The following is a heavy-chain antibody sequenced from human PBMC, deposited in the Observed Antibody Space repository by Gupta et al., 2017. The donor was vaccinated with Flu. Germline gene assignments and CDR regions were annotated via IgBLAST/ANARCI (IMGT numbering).Heavy chain of an antibody. Sequence: EVQLVESGGGLVQPGGSLRLSCAASGFTFSDHSMDWVRQAPGKGLEWVGRIRNKANSDTTRYAAAVKSRFTISRDDSKNSLYLQMDSRKTEDTAVYYWARISGMPSGHGGQGTLGTVSS. D-gene: IGHD2-2*01. CDR3: ARISGMPSGH. V-gene: IGHV3-72*01. CDR2: IRNKANSDTT. J-gene: IGHJ4*02. CDR1: GFTFSDHS.